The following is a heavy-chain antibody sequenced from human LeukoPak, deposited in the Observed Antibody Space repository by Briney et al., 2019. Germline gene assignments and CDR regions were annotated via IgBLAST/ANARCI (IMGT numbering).Heavy chain of an antibody. CDR1: GGTFSSYD. CDR3: ARGWLAETTVVTPYNY. J-gene: IGHJ4*02. CDR2: ITPIFGTA. D-gene: IGHD4-23*01. V-gene: IGHV1-69*13. Sequence: SVKVSCKASGGTFSSYDISWVRQAPGQGLEWMGGITPIFGTAKYAQKFQGRVTITAVESMSTAYMELSRLRSEDTAVYYCARGWLAETTVVTPYNYWGQGTLVTVSS.